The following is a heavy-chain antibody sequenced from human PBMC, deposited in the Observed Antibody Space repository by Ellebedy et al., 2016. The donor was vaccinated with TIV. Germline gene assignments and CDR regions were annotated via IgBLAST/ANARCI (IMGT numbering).Heavy chain of an antibody. CDR2: IYSDATT. CDR1: GFTVSSNY. D-gene: IGHD6-19*01. Sequence: GESLKISCAASGFTVSSNYMSWVRQAPGKGLAWVSVIYSDATTYYADSVKGRFTISRDNSKNTLYLQMNGLRVEDTAVYYCAKGTQWLGRTCFDYWGQGTLVTVSS. CDR3: AKGTQWLGRTCFDY. J-gene: IGHJ4*02. V-gene: IGHV3-66*01.